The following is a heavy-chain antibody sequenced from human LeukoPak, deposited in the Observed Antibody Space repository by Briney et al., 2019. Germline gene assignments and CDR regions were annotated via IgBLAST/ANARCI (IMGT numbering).Heavy chain of an antibody. CDR1: GGSISSGVYY. Sequence: SQTLSLTCTVSGGSISSGVYYWSWIRQHPGKGLEWIGYIYYSGSTYYNPSLKSRVTISGDTSKNQFSLKLSSVTAADTAVYYCARAVRLGDLSLGYWGQGTLVTVSS. J-gene: IGHJ4*02. CDR2: IYYSGST. D-gene: IGHD3-16*02. CDR3: ARAVRLGDLSLGY. V-gene: IGHV4-31*03.